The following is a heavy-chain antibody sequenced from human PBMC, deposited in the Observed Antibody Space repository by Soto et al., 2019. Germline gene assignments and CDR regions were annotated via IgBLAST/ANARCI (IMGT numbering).Heavy chain of an antibody. CDR3: ATTLMRYDRYYYYYMDV. Sequence: QVQLVQSGAEVKKPGSSVKVSCKASGGTFSSYTISWVRQAPGQGQEWMGRIIPILGIANYAQKFQGRVTITQDKSTSTSYMELSSMRSEDTAVYYCATTLMRYDRYYYYYMDVWGKGTTVTVSS. J-gene: IGHJ6*03. D-gene: IGHD3-3*01. CDR2: IIPILGIA. V-gene: IGHV1-69*02. CDR1: GGTFSSYT.